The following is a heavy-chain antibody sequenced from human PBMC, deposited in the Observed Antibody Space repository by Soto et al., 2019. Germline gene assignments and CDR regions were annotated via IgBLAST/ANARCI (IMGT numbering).Heavy chain of an antibody. CDR3: ARVSVFGVVKFDY. CDR1: GGSISSGGYY. Sequence: PSETLSLTCTVSGGSISSGGYYWSWIRQHPGKGLEWIGYIYYSGSTYYNPSLKSRVTISVDTSKNQFSLKLSSVTAADTAVYYCARVSVFGVVKFDYWGQGTLVTVSS. J-gene: IGHJ4*02. CDR2: IYYSGST. V-gene: IGHV4-31*03. D-gene: IGHD3-3*01.